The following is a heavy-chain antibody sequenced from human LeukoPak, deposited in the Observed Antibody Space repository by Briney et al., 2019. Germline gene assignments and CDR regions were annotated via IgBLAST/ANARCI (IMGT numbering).Heavy chain of an antibody. CDR1: GGSISSYY. CDR3: ARPRIAAAVPDAFDI. J-gene: IGHJ3*02. Sequence: LSETLSLTCTVSGGSISSYYWSWIRQPPGKGLEWIGYIYYSGSTNYNPSLKSRVTISVDTSKNQFSLKLSSVTAADTAVYYCARPRIAAAVPDAFDIWGQGTMVTVSS. CDR2: IYYSGST. V-gene: IGHV4-59*08. D-gene: IGHD6-13*01.